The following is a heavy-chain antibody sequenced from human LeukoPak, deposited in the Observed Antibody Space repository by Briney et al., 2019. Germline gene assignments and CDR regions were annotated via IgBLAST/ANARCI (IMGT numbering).Heavy chain of an antibody. D-gene: IGHD4-17*01. Sequence: GESLKISCLGSGYSFTIYWIGWVRQLPGKGLEWMGIIYPGDSDTRYSPSFQGQVTISADQSISTAYLQWSSLKASDTAMYSCARCYYGDAEYFHHWGQGTLVTVSS. V-gene: IGHV5-51*01. CDR3: ARCYYGDAEYFHH. J-gene: IGHJ1*01. CDR2: IYPGDSDT. CDR1: GYSFTIYW.